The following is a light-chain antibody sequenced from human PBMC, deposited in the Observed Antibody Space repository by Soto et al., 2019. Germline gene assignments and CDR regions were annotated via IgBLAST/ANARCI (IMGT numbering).Light chain of an antibody. Sequence: QSVLTQPPSVSAAPGQKVTISCSGSSSNIGNNYVSWYQQLPGTAPKLLIYDNNKRPSGIPDRFSGSKSGTSATLGITGLQTGDEADYYCGTWDSNLRGVFGTGTKVTVL. CDR2: DNN. V-gene: IGLV1-51*01. J-gene: IGLJ1*01. CDR3: GTWDSNLRGV. CDR1: SSNIGNNY.